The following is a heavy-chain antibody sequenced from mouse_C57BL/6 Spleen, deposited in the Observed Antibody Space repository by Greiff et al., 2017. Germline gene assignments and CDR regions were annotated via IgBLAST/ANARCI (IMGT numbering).Heavy chain of an antibody. CDR3: TRDDYDEYFDV. D-gene: IGHD2-4*01. CDR2: IDPETGGT. J-gene: IGHJ1*03. CDR1: GYTFTDYE. Sequence: VQLQQSGAELVRPGASVTLSCKASGYTFTDYEMHWVKQTPVHGLEWIGAIDPETGGTAYNQKFKGKAILTADKSSSTAYMELRSLTSEDSAVYYCTRDDYDEYFDVWGTGTTVTVSS. V-gene: IGHV1-15*01.